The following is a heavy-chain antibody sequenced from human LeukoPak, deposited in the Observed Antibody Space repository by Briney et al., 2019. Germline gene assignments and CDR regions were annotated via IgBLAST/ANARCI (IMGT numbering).Heavy chain of an antibody. D-gene: IGHD1-26*01. Sequence: DSVKGRFTISRDNSKNTLYLQMNSLRAEDTAVYYCAKDRVGATTIDYWGQGTLVTVSS. V-gene: IGHV3-30*02. CDR3: AKDRVGATTIDY. J-gene: IGHJ4*02.